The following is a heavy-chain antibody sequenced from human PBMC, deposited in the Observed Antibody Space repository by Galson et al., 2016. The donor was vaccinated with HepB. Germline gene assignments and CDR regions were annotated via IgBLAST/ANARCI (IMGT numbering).Heavy chain of an antibody. J-gene: IGHJ4*02. CDR3: ARSGWYGEEVDFDS. CDR2: IYDSGSP. D-gene: IGHD6-19*01. CDR1: GGSISSYY. Sequence: SETLSLTCTVSGGSISSYYWSWIRQPPGKGLEWIGFIYDSGSPNYSPSLKSRVTISVDTSTNEFSLKLSSVTAADTAVYFCARSGWYGEEVDFDSWGQGTLVTVSS. V-gene: IGHV4-59*01.